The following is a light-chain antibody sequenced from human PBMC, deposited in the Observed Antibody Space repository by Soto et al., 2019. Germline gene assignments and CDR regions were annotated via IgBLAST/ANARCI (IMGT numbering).Light chain of an antibody. V-gene: IGKV3-20*01. CDR3: QQYGSSPYA. CDR2: DAS. CDR1: QSVSDNY. Sequence: EIVLTQSAGTLTLFPGERATLSCRASQSVSDNYLAWYQHKPGQAPRLLIYDASTRATAIPDRFSGSGSGTDFTLPVTSLEPEDFAVYYCQQYGSSPYAFGQGTKLEIK. J-gene: IGKJ2*01.